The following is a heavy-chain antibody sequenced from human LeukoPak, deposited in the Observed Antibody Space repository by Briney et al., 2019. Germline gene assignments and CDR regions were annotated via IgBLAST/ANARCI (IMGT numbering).Heavy chain of an antibody. V-gene: IGHV3-21*01. J-gene: IGHJ4*02. CDR1: GFTFSRYS. CDR3: ARDKIVGATHFDY. CDR2: ISSSGSSI. D-gene: IGHD1-26*01. Sequence: GGSLRLSCAASGFTFSRYSMNWVRQAPGKGLEWVSSISSSGSSIYYADSVKGRFTISRDNAKNSLYLQMNSLRAEDTAVYYCARDKIVGATHFDYWGQGTLVTVSS.